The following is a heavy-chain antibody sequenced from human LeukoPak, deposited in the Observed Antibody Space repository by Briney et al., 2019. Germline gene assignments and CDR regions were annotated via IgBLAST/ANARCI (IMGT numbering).Heavy chain of an antibody. CDR1: GYAFTSYG. J-gene: IGHJ6*03. CDR2: ISAYNGNT. V-gene: IGHV1-18*01. D-gene: IGHD2-2*01. Sequence: ASVTVSCKASGYAFTSYGISWVRQAPGQGLEWMGWISAYNGNTNYAQKLQGRVTMTTDTSTSTAYMELRSLRSDDTAVYYCARVPAAPGVFYYYYYYMDVWGKGTTVTVSS. CDR3: ARVPAAPGVFYYYYYYMDV.